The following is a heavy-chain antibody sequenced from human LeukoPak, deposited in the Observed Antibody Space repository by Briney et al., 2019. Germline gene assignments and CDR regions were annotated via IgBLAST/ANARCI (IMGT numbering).Heavy chain of an antibody. CDR1: GFTFDDYT. D-gene: IGHD3-10*01. Sequence: GGSLRLSWAASGFTFDDYTMHWVRQAPGKGLEWVSLISWDGGSTYYADSVKGRFTISRDNSKNSLYLQMNSLRNEDTALYYCAKDIGGEYYYGSGSYWYGMDVWGQGTTVTVSS. CDR3: AKDIGGEYYYGSGSYWYGMDV. J-gene: IGHJ6*02. CDR2: ISWDGGST. V-gene: IGHV3-43*01.